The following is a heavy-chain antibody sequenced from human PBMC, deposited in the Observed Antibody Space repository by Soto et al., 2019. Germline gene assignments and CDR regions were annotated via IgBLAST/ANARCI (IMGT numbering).Heavy chain of an antibody. D-gene: IGHD2-2*01. V-gene: IGHV1-3*01. Sequence: QVQLVQSGAEVKKPGASVKVSCKASGYTFTSYAMHWVRQAPGQRLEWMGWINAGNGNTKYSQKFQGRVTITRDTSASTAYMELSSLRSEDTAVYYCARAAGVVVPAAYYFDSWGQGTLVTVSS. CDR3: ARAAGVVVPAAYYFDS. CDR1: GYTFTSYA. J-gene: IGHJ4*02. CDR2: INAGNGNT.